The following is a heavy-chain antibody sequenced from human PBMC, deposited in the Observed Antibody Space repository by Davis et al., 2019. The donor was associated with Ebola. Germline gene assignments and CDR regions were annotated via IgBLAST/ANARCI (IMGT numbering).Heavy chain of an antibody. CDR3: TRDARRVRIYGMDV. CDR1: GFTFRDYY. CDR2: ISSSGSTI. Sequence: PGGLLRPPFAALGFTFRDYYMSWIRQAPGKGLEWVSYISSSGSTIYYADSVKGRFTISRDNAKNSLYLQMNSLRAEDTAVYYCTRDARRVRIYGMDVWGQGTTVTVSS. D-gene: IGHD2-15*01. V-gene: IGHV3-11*01. J-gene: IGHJ6*02.